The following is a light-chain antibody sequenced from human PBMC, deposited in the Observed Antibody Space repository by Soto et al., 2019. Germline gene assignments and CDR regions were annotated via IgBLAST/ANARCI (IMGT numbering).Light chain of an antibody. J-gene: IGKJ2*01. V-gene: IGKV1-5*03. CDR2: KAS. CDR1: QSISSW. Sequence: DIQMTQSPSTLSASVGDRVTITCRASQSISSWLAWYQQKPGKAPKLLIYKASSLESGVPSRFSGSGSGTEFTLTIISLQPDDFANYYCQQYNSYWYTFGQGTKLEIK. CDR3: QQYNSYWYT.